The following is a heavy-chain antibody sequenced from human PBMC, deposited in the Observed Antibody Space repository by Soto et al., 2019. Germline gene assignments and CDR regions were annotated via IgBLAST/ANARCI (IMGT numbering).Heavy chain of an antibody. CDR3: TKDTFGAWDS. Sequence: EAQLVESGGGLVQPGGSLTLSCTASEITLNIYWMHWIRQAPGKGLVWVSRINPESTTLTYADSVTGRFTISRDSAKNTLYLQMNGLSAEDTAIYYCTKDTFGAWDSWGQRTLVTVSS. D-gene: IGHD3-10*01. V-gene: IGHV3-74*01. J-gene: IGHJ4*02. CDR1: EITLNIYW. CDR2: INPESTTL.